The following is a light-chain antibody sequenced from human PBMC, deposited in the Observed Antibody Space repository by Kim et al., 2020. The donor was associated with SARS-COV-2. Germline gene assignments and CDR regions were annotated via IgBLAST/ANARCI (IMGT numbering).Light chain of an antibody. J-gene: IGKJ4*01. V-gene: IGKV1-9*01. CDR3: QQINSFPLT. Sequence: ASVGDGVTITCRASQGVSANLAWYQQKPGKAPRLLIYGASTLESGVPSRFSGRGSGTEFTLTINSLQPEDFATYYCQQINSFPLTFGGGTKVDIK. CDR2: GAS. CDR1: QGVSAN.